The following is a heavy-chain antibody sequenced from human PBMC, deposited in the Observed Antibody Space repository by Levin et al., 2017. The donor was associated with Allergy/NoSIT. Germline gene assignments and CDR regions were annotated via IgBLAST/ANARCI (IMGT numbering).Heavy chain of an antibody. Sequence: GESLKISCKASGYTFTSYGISWVRQAPGQGLEWMGWISAYNGNTNYAQKLQGRVTMTTDTSTSTAYMELRSLRSDDTAVYYCAREFADYYYYGMDVWGQGTTVTVSS. J-gene: IGHJ6*02. CDR3: AREFADYYYYGMDV. CDR2: ISAYNGNT. CDR1: GYTFTSYG. V-gene: IGHV1-18*01. D-gene: IGHD3-10*01.